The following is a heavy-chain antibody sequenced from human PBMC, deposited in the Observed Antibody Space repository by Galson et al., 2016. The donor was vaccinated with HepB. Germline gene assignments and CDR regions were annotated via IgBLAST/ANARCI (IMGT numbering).Heavy chain of an antibody. Sequence: QSGAEVKKPGESLKISCKGSGYSFATYWIGWVRQMPGKGLEWMGIIYPGDSDTRYSPSFQGQVTISADKSISTAYLQWSSLKASDTAMYYCARHSDYYDSSGYFPDWGQGTLVTVSS. V-gene: IGHV5-51*01. CDR1: GYSFATYW. D-gene: IGHD3-22*01. CDR3: ARHSDYYDSSGYFPD. J-gene: IGHJ4*02. CDR2: IYPGDSDT.